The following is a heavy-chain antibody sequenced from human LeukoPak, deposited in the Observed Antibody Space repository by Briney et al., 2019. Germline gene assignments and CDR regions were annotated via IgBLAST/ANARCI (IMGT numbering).Heavy chain of an antibody. CDR2: ISGSGGST. V-gene: IGHV3-23*01. CDR1: GFTFSSYA. CDR3: AKGHDSSGYYWDWFDP. D-gene: IGHD3-22*01. J-gene: IGHJ5*02. Sequence: GGSLRLSCAASGFTFSSYAMSWVRQAPGKGLEWVSAISGSGGSTYYADSVKGRFTISRDNSKNTLYLQMNSLGAEDTAVYYCAKGHDSSGYYWDWFDPWGQGTLVTVSS.